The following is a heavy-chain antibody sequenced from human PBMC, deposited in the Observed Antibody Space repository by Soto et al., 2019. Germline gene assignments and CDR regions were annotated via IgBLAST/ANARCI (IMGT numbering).Heavy chain of an antibody. CDR2: IYYSGST. Sequence: QVQLQESGPGLVKPSQTLSLTCTVSGGSISSGGYYWSWIRQHPGKGLEWIGYIYYSGSTYYNPSLKSRVTMSVDTSKNQFSLKLSSVTAADTAVYYCARVGCYDGSGYNAFGVWGQGTLVTVSS. CDR3: ARVGCYDGSGYNAFGV. D-gene: IGHD3-22*01. CDR1: GGSISSGGYY. J-gene: IGHJ3*01. V-gene: IGHV4-31*03.